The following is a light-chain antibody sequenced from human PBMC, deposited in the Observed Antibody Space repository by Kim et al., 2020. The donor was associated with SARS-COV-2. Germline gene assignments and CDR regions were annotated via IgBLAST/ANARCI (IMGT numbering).Light chain of an antibody. Sequence: GDRVTITCRASQVIASDLAWYQQEPGKAPKIVIFAASTLESGVPSRFSGSGSGTDFTLTISSLQPEDFGTYYCQQLNTYPLTFGGGTKVEI. J-gene: IGKJ4*01. CDR3: QQLNTYPLT. CDR1: QVIASD. CDR2: AAS. V-gene: IGKV1-9*01.